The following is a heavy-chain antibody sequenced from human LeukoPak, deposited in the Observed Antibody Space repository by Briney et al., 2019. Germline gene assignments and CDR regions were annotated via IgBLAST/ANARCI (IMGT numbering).Heavy chain of an antibody. CDR3: ARVVVWAGYYYYYMDV. CDR2: MNPNSGNT. V-gene: IGHV1-8*01. CDR1: GYTFTTYD. J-gene: IGHJ6*03. Sequence: VSVKVSCKTSGYTFTTYDINWVRQATGQGLEWMGWMNPNSGNTGYAQKFQGRVTMTRNTSISTAYMELSSLRSEDTAVYYCARVVVWAGYYYYYMDVWGKGTTVTVSS. D-gene: IGHD2-15*01.